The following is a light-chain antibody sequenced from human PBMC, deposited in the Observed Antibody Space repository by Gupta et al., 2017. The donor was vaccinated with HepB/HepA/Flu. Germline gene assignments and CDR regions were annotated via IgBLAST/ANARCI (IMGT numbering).Light chain of an antibody. V-gene: IGKV3-15*01. Sequence: ATLSCRASQSVSSNLAWYQQKPGQAPRLLIYGASTRATGIPARFSGSGSGTEFTLTISSLQSEDFAVYYCQQYNNWPPWTFGQGTKVEIK. CDR2: GAS. CDR1: QSVSSN. J-gene: IGKJ1*01. CDR3: QQYNNWPPWT.